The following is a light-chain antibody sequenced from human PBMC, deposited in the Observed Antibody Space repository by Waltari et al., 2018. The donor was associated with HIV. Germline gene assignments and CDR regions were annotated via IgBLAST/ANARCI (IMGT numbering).Light chain of an antibody. CDR3: QQSNTFPLT. Sequence: DIQVTQSPSSVSASVGDRVTITCRASQGVSSWLAWYQQRTGKAPKLLISGISTLQSGVPSRFSGGGSGTDFTLTINSLQTEDSATYYCQQSNTFPLTFGGGTKVEIK. V-gene: IGKV1-12*01. CDR1: QGVSSW. J-gene: IGKJ4*01. CDR2: GIS.